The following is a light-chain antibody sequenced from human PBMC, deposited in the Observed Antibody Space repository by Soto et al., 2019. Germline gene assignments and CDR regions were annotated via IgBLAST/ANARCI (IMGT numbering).Light chain of an antibody. J-gene: IGKJ2*01. Sequence: EIVLTQSPATLSLSPGERATLSCGASQSFYSGYVAWYQQKPGLAPRLLIYDASNRATGIPDRFSGSGSGTDFTLIISRLEPEDFAVYYCQQYGSSPYTFGQGTKLEIK. CDR2: DAS. V-gene: IGKV3D-20*01. CDR1: QSFYSGY. CDR3: QQYGSSPYT.